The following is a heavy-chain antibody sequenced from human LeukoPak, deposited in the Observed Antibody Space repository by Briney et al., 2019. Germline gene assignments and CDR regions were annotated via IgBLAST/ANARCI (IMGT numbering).Heavy chain of an antibody. J-gene: IGHJ4*02. CDR2: IRSKAYGGTT. D-gene: IGHD2-15*01. CDR1: GFTFGDYA. V-gene: IGHV3-49*03. Sequence: GGSLRLSCTASGFTFGDYAMSWFRQAPGKGLEWVGFIRSKAYGGTTEYAASVKGRFTISRDDSKGIAYLQMNSLKTEDTAVYYCTREEDIVVVVAATFDYWGQGTLVTVSS. CDR3: TREEDIVVVVAATFDY.